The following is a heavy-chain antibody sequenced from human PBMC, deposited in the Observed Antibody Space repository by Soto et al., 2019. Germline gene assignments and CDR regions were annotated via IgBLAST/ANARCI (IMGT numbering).Heavy chain of an antibody. CDR3: ARGVVLMVYAEFDY. D-gene: IGHD2-8*01. J-gene: IGHJ4*02. CDR1: GGTFSSYA. V-gene: IGHV1-69*13. CDR2: IIPIFGTA. Sequence: EASVKVSCKASGGTFSSYAISWVRQAPGQGLERMGGIIPIFGTANYAQKFQGRVTITADESTSTAYMELSSLRSEDTAVYYCARGVVLMVYAEFDYWGQGTLVTVSS.